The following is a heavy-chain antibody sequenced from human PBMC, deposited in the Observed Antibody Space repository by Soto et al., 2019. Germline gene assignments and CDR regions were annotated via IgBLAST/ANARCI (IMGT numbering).Heavy chain of an antibody. Sequence: GGSLRLSCAASGFSFVDFAMHWVRQAPGKGLEWVSLISRNGYNTHYADSVKGRFTISRDNSKNSLYLQMNSLRPEDTAFYYCAKDGDPPGYFDYWGQGTLVTVSS. V-gene: IGHV3-43D*04. J-gene: IGHJ4*02. D-gene: IGHD3-10*01. CDR3: AKDGDPPGYFDY. CDR1: GFSFVDFA. CDR2: ISRNGYNT.